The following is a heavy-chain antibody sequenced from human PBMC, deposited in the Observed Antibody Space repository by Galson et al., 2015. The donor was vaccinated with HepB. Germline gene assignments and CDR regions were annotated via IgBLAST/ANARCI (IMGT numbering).Heavy chain of an antibody. CDR2: IVVGSGNT. V-gene: IGHV1-58*01. Sequence: SVKVSCKASGFTFTSSAVQWVRQARGQRLEWIGWIVVGSGNTNYAQKFQERVTITRDMSTSTAYMELSSLRSEDTAVYYCAASRPDSRAYDYWGQGTLVTVSS. CDR1: GFTFTSSA. J-gene: IGHJ4*02. D-gene: IGHD3-22*01. CDR3: AASRPDSRAYDY.